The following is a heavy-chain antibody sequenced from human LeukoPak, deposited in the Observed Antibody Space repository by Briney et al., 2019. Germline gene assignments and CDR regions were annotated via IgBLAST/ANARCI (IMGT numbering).Heavy chain of an antibody. CDR2: IWYDGSNK. V-gene: IGHV3-33*01. Sequence: GGSLRLSCAASGFTFSSYGMHWVSQDPGKGLEWVAVIWYDGSNKYYADSVKGRFTISRDNSKNTLYLQMNSLRAEDTAVYYCARGAAEGSYYYYGMDVWGQGTTVTVSS. CDR1: GFTFSSYG. CDR3: ARGAAEGSYYYYGMDV. J-gene: IGHJ6*02. D-gene: IGHD6-25*01.